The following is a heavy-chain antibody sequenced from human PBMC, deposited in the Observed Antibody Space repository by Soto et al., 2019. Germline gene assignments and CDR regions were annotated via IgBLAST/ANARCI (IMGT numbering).Heavy chain of an antibody. D-gene: IGHD2-2*01. CDR2: IYYSGST. Sequence: PSETLPLTGTVSGGANSRYCFIWSLQPPGKGLEWIGYIYYSGSTNYNPSLKSRVTISVDTSKNQFSLKLSSVTAADTAVYYCARRVVTAASGYYYRDIWGKGTTVTVSS. V-gene: IGHV4-59*08. J-gene: IGHJ6*03. CDR1: GGANSRYC. CDR3: ARRVVTAASGYYYRDI.